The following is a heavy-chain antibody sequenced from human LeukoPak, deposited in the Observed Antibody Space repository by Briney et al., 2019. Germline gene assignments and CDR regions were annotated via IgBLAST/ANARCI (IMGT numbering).Heavy chain of an antibody. D-gene: IGHD6-19*01. Sequence: SETLSLTCAVSGGSISGSNWWSWVRQPPGKGLEWIGEIYHSGSTNYNPSLKSRVTISVDKSKNQFSLKLSSVTAADTAVYYCARIDGYSSGLTYFDYWGQGTLVTVSS. CDR2: IYHSGST. V-gene: IGHV4-4*02. CDR1: GGSISGSNW. CDR3: ARIDGYSSGLTYFDY. J-gene: IGHJ4*02.